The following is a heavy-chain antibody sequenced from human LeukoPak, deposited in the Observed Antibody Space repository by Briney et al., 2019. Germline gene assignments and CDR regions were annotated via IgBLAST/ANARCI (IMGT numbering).Heavy chain of an antibody. D-gene: IGHD1-26*01. V-gene: IGHV1-3*04. Sequence: GASVKVSCKTSGYTFTTYGIHWVRQAPGQGLEWMGRINTGAGDAYYSQKMQGRVTITRDTYANTAYMELSSLTSEDTAVYFCARDAVVGLGVAFDIWGQGTVVAVSS. CDR3: ARDAVVGLGVAFDI. J-gene: IGHJ3*02. CDR1: GYTFTTYG. CDR2: INTGAGDA.